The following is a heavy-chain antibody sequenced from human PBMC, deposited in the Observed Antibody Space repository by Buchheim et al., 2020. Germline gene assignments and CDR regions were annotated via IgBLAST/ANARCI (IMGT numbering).Heavy chain of an antibody. V-gene: IGHV3-23*01. J-gene: IGHJ4*02. CDR1: GFTFSSSA. CDR2: ISGSGGSS. CDR3: AKEGDSSGWYGMHYFDY. D-gene: IGHD6-19*01. Sequence: EVQLLESGGGLVQHGGSLRLSCAASGFTFSSSAMSWVRQAPGKGLEWVSAISGSGGSSYYADSVKGRFTISRDNSKNTLYLQINSMRDEETAVYYGAKEGDSSGWYGMHYFDYWGQGTL.